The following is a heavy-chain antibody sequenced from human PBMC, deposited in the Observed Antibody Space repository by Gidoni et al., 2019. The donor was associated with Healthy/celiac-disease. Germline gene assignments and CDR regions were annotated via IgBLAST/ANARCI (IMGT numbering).Heavy chain of an antibody. Sequence: QVQLQESGPGLVKPSQTLSLTCTVSGGSISSGGYYWSWIRQHPGKGLEWIGYIYYSGSTYYNPSLKSRVTISVDTSKNQFSLKLSSVTAADTAVYYCARVDFLRGSGSKHPYYMDVWGKGTTVTVSS. CDR2: IYYSGST. CDR3: ARVDFLRGSGSKHPYYMDV. J-gene: IGHJ6*03. D-gene: IGHD3-10*01. CDR1: GGSISSGGYY. V-gene: IGHV4-31*03.